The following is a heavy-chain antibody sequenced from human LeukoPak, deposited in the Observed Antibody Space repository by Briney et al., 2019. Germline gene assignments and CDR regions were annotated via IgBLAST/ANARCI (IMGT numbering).Heavy chain of an antibody. CDR2: INPNSGGT. Sequence: ASVKVSCKTSGYSFTDYYMHWVRQAPGQGLEWMGWINPNSGGTSSAQKFQGRVTMTRDTSITTVYMEMSWLTSDDTAIYYCARADRLHGGPYLIGPWGQGTLVAVSS. CDR1: GYSFTDYY. V-gene: IGHV1-2*02. D-gene: IGHD2-21*01. J-gene: IGHJ5*02. CDR3: ARADRLHGGPYLIGP.